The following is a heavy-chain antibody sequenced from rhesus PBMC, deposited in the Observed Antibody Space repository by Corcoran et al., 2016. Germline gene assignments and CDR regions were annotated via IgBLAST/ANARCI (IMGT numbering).Heavy chain of an antibody. J-gene: IGHJ4*01. Sequence: QVQLVQSGAEVKKPGASVKLSCKASGYTFTSYSINWVRQAPGQGLEGMGGMNPGNGNTGYAQKVQGRVTMTRDTSTSTAYMELSSLRSEDTAVYYCARGSSAKFDYWGQGVLVTVSS. CDR1: GYTFTSYS. V-gene: IGHV1-200*01. CDR2: MNPGNGNT. CDR3: ARGSSAKFDY.